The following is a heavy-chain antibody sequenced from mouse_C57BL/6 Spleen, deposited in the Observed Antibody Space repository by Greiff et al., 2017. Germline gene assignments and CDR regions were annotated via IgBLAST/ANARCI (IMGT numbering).Heavy chain of an antibody. Sequence: VHLVESGAELVRPGASVTLSCKASGYTFTDYEMHWVKQTPVHGLEWIGAIDPETGGTAYNQKFKGKAILTADKSSSTAYMELRSLTSEDSAVYYCTRSSSDYDWFAYWGQGTLVTVSA. CDR1: GYTFTDYE. J-gene: IGHJ3*01. D-gene: IGHD2-4*01. CDR3: TRSSSDYDWFAY. CDR2: IDPETGGT. V-gene: IGHV1-15*01.